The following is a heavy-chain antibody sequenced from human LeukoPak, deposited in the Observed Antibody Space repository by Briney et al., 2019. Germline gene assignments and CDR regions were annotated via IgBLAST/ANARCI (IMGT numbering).Heavy chain of an antibody. J-gene: IGHJ5*02. CDR3: ARDSSGWGGNNWFDP. CDR2: IRYDGSNK. Sequence: GGSLRLSCAASGFTFSSYGMHWVRQAPGKGLEWVAFIRYDGSNKYYADSVKGRFTISRDNSKNTSYLEMNSLRDEDTAVYYCARDSSGWGGNNWFDPWGQGTLVTVSS. CDR1: GFTFSSYG. D-gene: IGHD6-19*01. V-gene: IGHV3-30*02.